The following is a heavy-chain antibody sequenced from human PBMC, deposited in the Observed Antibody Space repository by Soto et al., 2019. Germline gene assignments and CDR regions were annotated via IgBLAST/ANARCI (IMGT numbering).Heavy chain of an antibody. V-gene: IGHV1-69*01. CDR1: GGTFSSYA. Sequence: QVQLVQSGAEVKKPGSSVKVSCKASGGTFSSYAISWVRQAPGQGLEWMGGVIPIFGTANYAQKFQGRVTITADESTSTAYMELSSLRSEDTAVYYCARALVVVAATLGHYYYYGMDVWGQGTTVTVSS. J-gene: IGHJ6*02. CDR2: VIPIFGTA. CDR3: ARALVVVAATLGHYYYYGMDV. D-gene: IGHD2-15*01.